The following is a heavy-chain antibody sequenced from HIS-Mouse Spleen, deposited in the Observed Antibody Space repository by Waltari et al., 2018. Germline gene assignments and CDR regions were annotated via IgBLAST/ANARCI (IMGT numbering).Heavy chain of an antibody. V-gene: IGHV4-39*07. CDR3: ARVPGDYSGACDL. CDR2: IYYSGST. CDR1: GGSISSSSYY. J-gene: IGHJ3*01. Sequence: QLQLQESGPGLVKPSETLSLTCTVSGGSISSSSYYWGWIRQPPGKGLEWVGGIYYSGSTYYSPSLKRRVTISVDMSKSRFSLKLSSVTAAGTAVYYCARVPGDYSGACDLWGQGTMVTVSS. D-gene: IGHD4-17*01.